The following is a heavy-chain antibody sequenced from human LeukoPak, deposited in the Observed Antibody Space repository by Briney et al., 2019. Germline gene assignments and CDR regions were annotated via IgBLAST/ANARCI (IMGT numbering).Heavy chain of an antibody. D-gene: IGHD3-22*01. CDR3: ARAFPEPLYYDRPFDY. CDR2: VNPDDGGT. V-gene: IGHV1-2*02. CDR1: GYTFSDFY. Sequence: ASVPVSYKASGYTFSDFYMNWLRPAPGQGPEWLGWVNPDDGGTNYAHKFKSRVTMTRDTSISTASLELRGLRFDDTAVYYCARAFPEPLYYDRPFDYWGQGTLVTVSS. J-gene: IGHJ4*02.